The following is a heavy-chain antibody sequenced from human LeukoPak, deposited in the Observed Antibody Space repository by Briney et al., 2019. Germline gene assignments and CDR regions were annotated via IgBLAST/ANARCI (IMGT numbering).Heavy chain of an antibody. CDR1: GYTFTGYY. V-gene: IGHV1-2*02. J-gene: IGHJ4*02. Sequence: GASVKVSCKASGYTFTGYYMHWVRQAPGQGLEWMGWINPNSGGTNYAQKFQGRVTMTRDTSISTAYMELSRLRSDDTAVYYCARDHPPYYDILTGYLAYWGQGTLVTVSS. D-gene: IGHD3-9*01. CDR3: ARDHPPYYDILTGYLAY. CDR2: INPNSGGT.